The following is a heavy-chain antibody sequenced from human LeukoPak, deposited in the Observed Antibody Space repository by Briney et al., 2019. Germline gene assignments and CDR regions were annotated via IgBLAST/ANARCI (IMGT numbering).Heavy chain of an antibody. CDR2: LYYGENS. Sequence: PSETLSLTCTVSGGSISIISSSTYYWGWIRQAPGKGLEWIGSLYYGENSDYNPALKSRATLSVDTSNNQFSLKLTSVTAADAAVYFCARPLPTAAADTRGYFDYWGQGTVVTVSS. D-gene: IGHD6-25*01. CDR3: ARPLPTAAADTRGYFDY. CDR1: GGSISIISSSTYY. J-gene: IGHJ4*02. V-gene: IGHV4-39*01.